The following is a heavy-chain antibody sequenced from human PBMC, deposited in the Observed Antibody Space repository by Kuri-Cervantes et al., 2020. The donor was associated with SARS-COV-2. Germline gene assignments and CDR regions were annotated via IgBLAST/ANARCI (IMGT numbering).Heavy chain of an antibody. J-gene: IGHJ4*02. CDR2: IYTSGST. CDR3: ARRSGYGLDFDY. D-gene: IGHD5-12*01. Sequence: GSLRLSCTVSGGSISSYYWSWIRQPAGKGLEWIGRIYTSGSTNYNPSLKSRVTMSVDTSKNQFSLKLSSVTAADTAVHYCARRSGYGLDFDYWGQGTLVTVSS. V-gene: IGHV4-4*07. CDR1: GGSISSYY.